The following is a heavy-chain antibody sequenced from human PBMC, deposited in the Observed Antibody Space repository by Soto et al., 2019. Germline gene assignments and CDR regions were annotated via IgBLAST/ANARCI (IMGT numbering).Heavy chain of an antibody. CDR2: ISGSGFKK. J-gene: IGHJ5*02. CDR1: GFIFENFG. V-gene: IGHV3-23*01. Sequence: GSLRLSCAASGFIFENFGMSWVRQAPGKGLEWISSISGSGFKKYYADSVKGRFTISRDNSKSTVYLELNNLSAEDTAVYHCAKNQGVELVPLATVDWFDPWGQGSVVTISS. D-gene: IGHD1-26*01. CDR3: AKNQGVELVPLATVDWFDP.